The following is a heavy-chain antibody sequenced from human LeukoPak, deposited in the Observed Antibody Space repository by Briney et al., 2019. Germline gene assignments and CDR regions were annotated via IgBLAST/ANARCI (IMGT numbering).Heavy chain of an antibody. V-gene: IGHV3-21*01. CDR3: ARRGDY. CDR1: GFTFSSYS. J-gene: IGHJ4*02. CDR2: ISRNSIYI. Sequence: RPGGSLRLSCAASGFTFSSYSMNWIRQAPGKGPGWVSSISRNSIYIYYADSVKGRFTISRDNAKNSLFLQMNSLGAEDTAVYYCARRGDYWGQGTLVTVSS.